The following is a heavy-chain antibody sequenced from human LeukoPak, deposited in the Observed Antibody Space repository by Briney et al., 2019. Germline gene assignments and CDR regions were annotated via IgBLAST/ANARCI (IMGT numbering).Heavy chain of an antibody. CDR2: ISSSSSYI. CDR3: ARGLGSSGYYSAN. Sequence: GGSLRLSCAASGFTFSSYSMNWVRQAPGKGLEWVSSISSSSSYIYYADSVKGRFTISRDNAKNSLYLQMNSLRAEDTAVYYCARGLGSSGYYSANWDQGTLVTVSS. J-gene: IGHJ4*02. CDR1: GFTFSSYS. D-gene: IGHD3-22*01. V-gene: IGHV3-21*01.